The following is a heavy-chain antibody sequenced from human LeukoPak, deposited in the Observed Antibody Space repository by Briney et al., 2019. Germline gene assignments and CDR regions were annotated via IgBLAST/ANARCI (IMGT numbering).Heavy chain of an antibody. J-gene: IGHJ4*02. V-gene: IGHV3-74*03. CDR3: TTTDHFDY. Sequence: PGGSLGFSCAASGFTLRNYWMHWVRQAPGKGLVWVSRGEGDGSTSTYADSVKGRFTISRDTAKNTLYLQMNSLRAEDTAVYYCTTTDHFDYWGQGTLVTVSS. CDR2: GEGDGSTS. CDR1: GFTLRNYW.